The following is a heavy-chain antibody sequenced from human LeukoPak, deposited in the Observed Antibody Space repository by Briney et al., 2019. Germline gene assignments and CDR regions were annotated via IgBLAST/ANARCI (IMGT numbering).Heavy chain of an antibody. V-gene: IGHV3-23*01. D-gene: IGHD3-9*01. CDR2: ISGSGGST. CDR1: GFTFSSYA. Sequence: PGGSLRLSCAASGFTFSSYAMSWVRQAPGKGLEWVSAISGSGGSTYYADSVKGRFTISRDNSKNTLYLQMNSLRAEDTAVYYRAKDRALSDIQDYWGQGTLVTVSS. J-gene: IGHJ4*02. CDR3: AKDRALSDIQDY.